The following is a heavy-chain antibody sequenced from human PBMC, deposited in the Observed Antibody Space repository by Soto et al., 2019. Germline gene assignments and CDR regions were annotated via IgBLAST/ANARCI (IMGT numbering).Heavy chain of an antibody. Sequence: PSETLSLTCTVSGGSISSGDYYWSWIRQPPGKGLEWIGYIYYSGSTYYNPSLKSRVTISVDTSKNQFSLKLSSVTAADTAVYYCARQSGGWYVSFEGSFDSWGKGTLGTVS. J-gene: IGHJ5*01. CDR3: ARQSGGWYVSFEGSFDS. CDR2: IYYSGST. V-gene: IGHV4-30-4*01. CDR1: GGSISSGDYY. D-gene: IGHD6-19*01.